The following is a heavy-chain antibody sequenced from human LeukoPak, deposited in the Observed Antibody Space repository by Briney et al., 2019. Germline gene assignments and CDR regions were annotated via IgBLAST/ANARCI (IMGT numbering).Heavy chain of an antibody. CDR2: SYYSGNT. J-gene: IGHJ4*02. D-gene: IGHD4-17*01. V-gene: IGHV4-31*03. CDR3: ARDASYYGDYSFDY. CDR1: GGSIRSDGHY. Sequence: SETLPLTCTVSGGSIRSDGHYWTWVRQHPGKGLEWIGYSYYSGNTYYNPSLEGRVSISVDTSQNLFSPRLRSVTAADTAMYYCARDASYYGDYSFDYWGQGTLVTVSS.